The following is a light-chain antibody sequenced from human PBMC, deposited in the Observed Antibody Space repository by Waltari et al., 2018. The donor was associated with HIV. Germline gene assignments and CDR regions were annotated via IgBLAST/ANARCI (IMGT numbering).Light chain of an antibody. CDR1: QDIGND. CDR2: GAA. J-gene: IGKJ4*01. CDR3: QQYNLRPTT. Sequence: EVVMRQSPATLSVSPRERATLSCRANQDIGNDLAVYQQRRGQAPRILIYGAAKRATVNPAWFSGSGSGTELTITISILESEYFAVYYCQQYNLRPTTFGGGTKVEMK. V-gene: IGKV3-15*01.